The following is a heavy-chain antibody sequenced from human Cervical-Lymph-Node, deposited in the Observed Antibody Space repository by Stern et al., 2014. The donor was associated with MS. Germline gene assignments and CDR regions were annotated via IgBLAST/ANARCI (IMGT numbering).Heavy chain of an antibody. CDR1: GFPFSSYG. D-gene: IGHD5-24*01. V-gene: IGHV3-21*01. CDR3: ARDFFGYNDY. CDR2: IASTGTYV. J-gene: IGHJ4*02. Sequence: MQLVQSGGGLVKPGGSLRLSCAASGFPFSSYGMNWVRQAPGKGLEWVSFIASTGTYVYYADSVRARFTISRDNAKNSLFLQMDSLRVEDTAVYYCARDFFGYNDYWGQGTLVTVS.